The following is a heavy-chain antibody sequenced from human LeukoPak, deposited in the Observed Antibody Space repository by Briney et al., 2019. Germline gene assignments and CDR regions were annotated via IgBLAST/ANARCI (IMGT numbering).Heavy chain of an antibody. CDR1: GFTFSSYW. V-gene: IGHV3-74*01. CDR2: INSDGSST. Sequence: GGSLRLSCAASGFTFSSYWMHWVRQAPGKGLVWVSRINSDGSSTSYADSVKGRFTISRDNAKNTLYLQMNSLRAEDTAVYYCARVSGYSYGWGIYFDYWDQGTLVTASS. J-gene: IGHJ4*02. CDR3: ARVSGYSYGWGIYFDY. D-gene: IGHD5-18*01.